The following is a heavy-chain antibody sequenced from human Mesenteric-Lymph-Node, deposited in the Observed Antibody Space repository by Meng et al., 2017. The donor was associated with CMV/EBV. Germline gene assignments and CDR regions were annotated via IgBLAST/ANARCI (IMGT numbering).Heavy chain of an antibody. Sequence: GGSLRLSCAASEFSVSSNYMSWVRQAPGKGLEWVSFIYSDDTKYYTDSVKGRFTIFRDNSENTLYLQMNSLRVEDTAVYYCARESSWYPSYYFAMDVWGQGTTVTVSS. D-gene: IGHD6-13*01. J-gene: IGHJ6*02. V-gene: IGHV3-53*01. CDR2: IYSDDTK. CDR1: EFSVSSNY. CDR3: ARESSWYPSYYFAMDV.